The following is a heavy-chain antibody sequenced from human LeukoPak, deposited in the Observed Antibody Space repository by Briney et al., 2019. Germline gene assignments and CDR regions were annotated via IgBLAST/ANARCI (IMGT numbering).Heavy chain of an antibody. CDR3: ARGGWLLRNDAFDI. D-gene: IGHD2-21*01. J-gene: IGHJ3*02. V-gene: IGHV3-30-3*01. Sequence: TGGSLRLSCAASGFTFSSYAMHWVRQAPGKGLEWVAVISYDGSNKYYADSVKGRFTISRDNSKNTLYLQMNSLRAEDPAVYYCARGGWLLRNDAFDIWGQGTMVTVSS. CDR1: GFTFSSYA. CDR2: ISYDGSNK.